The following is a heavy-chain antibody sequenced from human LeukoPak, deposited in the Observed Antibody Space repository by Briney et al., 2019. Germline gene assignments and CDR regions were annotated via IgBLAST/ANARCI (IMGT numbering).Heavy chain of an antibody. CDR2: LKSIPDGGTT. CDR1: GFTFTNYV. Sequence: PGGSLRLSCAASGFTFTNYVMSWVRQAPGKGLEWVGRLKSIPDGGTTDYAAPVKGRFNISRDDSRNTLYLQMNSLKTEDTGLYYCQFFFLGYSEDYWGQGSLVAVTS. CDR3: QFFFLGYSEDY. J-gene: IGHJ4*02. V-gene: IGHV3-15*01. D-gene: IGHD3-22*01.